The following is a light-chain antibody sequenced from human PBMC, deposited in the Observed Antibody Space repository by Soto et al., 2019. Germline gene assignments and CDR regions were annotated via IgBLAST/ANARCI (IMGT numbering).Light chain of an antibody. Sequence: EIVMTQSPATLSVSPGERATLSCRASQSVSTNIAWYQQKPGQAPRLLIYGASTRATSIPARFRSSGSGTELTLTISSLQSEYFAVYYCQQYNYWYTFGQGTKLEIK. CDR1: QSVSTN. CDR2: GAS. CDR3: QQYNYWYT. V-gene: IGKV3-15*01. J-gene: IGKJ2*01.